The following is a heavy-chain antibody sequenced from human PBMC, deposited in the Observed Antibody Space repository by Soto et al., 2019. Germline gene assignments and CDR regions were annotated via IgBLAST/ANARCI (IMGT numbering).Heavy chain of an antibody. V-gene: IGHV4-30-4*08. J-gene: IGHJ6*02. D-gene: IGHD6-19*01. Sequence: PPETLRLTYRVSRGSISGDYYWGWIRQSPEKGLEWIGYIYYSGSSYSNPALQSRLSMSLDTSKNQFSLKLSSVTAADTAVYYCARVFFIAVAGTGYYYGMDVLCQGNTVT. CDR2: IYYSGSS. CDR1: RGSISGDYY. CDR3: ARVFFIAVAGTGYYYGMDV.